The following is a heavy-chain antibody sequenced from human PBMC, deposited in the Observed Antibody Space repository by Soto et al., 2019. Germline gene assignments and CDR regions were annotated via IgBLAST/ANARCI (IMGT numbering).Heavy chain of an antibody. CDR2: INPSGGST. CDR3: ARETVVAATYEWGY. D-gene: IGHD2-15*01. Sequence: ASVNVSCKASGYTFASYYMHWVRQAPGQGLEWMGIINPSGGSTSYAQKFQGRVTMTRDTSISTAYMELSRLRSDDTAVYYCARETVVAATYEWGYWGQGTLVTVSS. CDR1: GYTFASYY. V-gene: IGHV1-46*01. J-gene: IGHJ4*02.